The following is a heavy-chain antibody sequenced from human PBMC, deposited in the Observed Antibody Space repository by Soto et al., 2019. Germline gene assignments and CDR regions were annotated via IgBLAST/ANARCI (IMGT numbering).Heavy chain of an antibody. CDR2: IYYSGST. D-gene: IGHD6-13*01. J-gene: IGHJ4*02. CDR3: ARGSIAAAGTVYYFDY. Sequence: QVQLQESGPGLVKPSETLSLTCTVSGGSISSYYWSWIRQPPGKGLEWIGYIYYSGSTNYNPSLRSRVTISXXTXKXXFSLKLSSVTAADTAVYYCARGSIAAAGTVYYFDYWGQGTLVTVSS. V-gene: IGHV4-59*01. CDR1: GGSISSYY.